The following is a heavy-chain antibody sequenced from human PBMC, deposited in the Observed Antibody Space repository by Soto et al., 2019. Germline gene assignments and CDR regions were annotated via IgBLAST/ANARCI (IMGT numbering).Heavy chain of an antibody. D-gene: IGHD6-6*01. V-gene: IGHV1-69*13. J-gene: IGHJ4*02. CDR2: VIPILGQA. CDR1: GGIFSSYA. CDR3: ARVGGIGAPPGTDY. Sequence: ASAKVSCKASGGIFSSYAISWLRQAPGQGLEWMGAVIPILGQAYYAQDLQDRVSITADESTRTTYMELSSLRSEDTAVYFCARVGGIGAPPGTDYWGQGTLVTVSS.